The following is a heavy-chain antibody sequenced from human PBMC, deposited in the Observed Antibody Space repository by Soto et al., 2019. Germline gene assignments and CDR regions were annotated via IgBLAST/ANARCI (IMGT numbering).Heavy chain of an antibody. V-gene: IGHV3-30-3*01. CDR3: ARDEQQQLAPYYYYGMDV. CDR2: ISYDGSNK. J-gene: IGHJ6*02. CDR1: GFTFSSYA. Sequence: GGSLRLSCAASGFTFSSYAMHWVRQAPGKGMEWVAVISYDGSNKYYADSVKGRFTISRDNSKNTLYLQMNSLRAEDTAVYYCARDEQQQLAPYYYYGMDVWGQGTTVTVSS. D-gene: IGHD6-13*01.